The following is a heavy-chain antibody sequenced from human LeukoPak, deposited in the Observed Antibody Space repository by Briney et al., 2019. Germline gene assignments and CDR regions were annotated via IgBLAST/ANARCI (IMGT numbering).Heavy chain of an antibody. D-gene: IGHD4-17*01. J-gene: IGHJ3*02. Sequence: SETLSLTCAVSADSFSSHYWTWIRQPPGEGLEWIGYISYIGSTNYNPSLKSRVTISIDTSKNQFSLKLSSVTAADTAVYYCARDLVTVTKGFDIWGQGTMVSVSS. CDR2: ISYIGST. CDR3: ARDLVTVTKGFDI. CDR1: ADSFSSHY. V-gene: IGHV4-59*11.